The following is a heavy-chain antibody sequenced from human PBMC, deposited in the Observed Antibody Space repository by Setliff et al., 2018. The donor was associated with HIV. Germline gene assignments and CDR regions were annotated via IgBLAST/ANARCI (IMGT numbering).Heavy chain of an antibody. CDR2: VYYTGTT. CDR3: VRQRSGWYEGIRYYMDV. D-gene: IGHD6-19*01. CDR1: GGSISSITHY. Sequence: PSETLSLTCTVSGGSISSITHYWGWFRQPPGKGLECIGTVYYTGTTNYSPSFQGHVTISVDRSISTAYLQWSSLKASDTAMYYCVRQRSGWYEGIRYYMDVWGKGTTVTVSS. J-gene: IGHJ6*03. V-gene: IGHV4-39*07.